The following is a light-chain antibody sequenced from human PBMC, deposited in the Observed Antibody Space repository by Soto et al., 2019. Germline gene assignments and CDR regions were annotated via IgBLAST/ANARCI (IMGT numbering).Light chain of an antibody. CDR2: DAS. CDR1: QDISNY. J-gene: IGKJ4*01. CDR3: QQYYNLPLT. Sequence: DIQMTQSPSSLSASVGDRVTITCQASQDISNYLNWYQQKPGKAPKLLIYDASNLETGVPSRFSGSGSGTDVTFTISSLQPEDIETYYCQQYYNLPLTFGGGTKVEIK. V-gene: IGKV1-33*01.